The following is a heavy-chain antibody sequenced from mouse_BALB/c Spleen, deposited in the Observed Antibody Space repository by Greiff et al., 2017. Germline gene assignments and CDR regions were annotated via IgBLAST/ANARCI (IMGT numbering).Heavy chain of an antibody. V-gene: IGHV5-9-4*01. CDR1: GFTFSSYA. Sequence: EVQRVESGGGLVKPGGSLKLSCAASGFTFSSYAMSWVRQSPEKRLEWVAEISSGGSYTYYPDTVTGRFTISRDNAKNTLYLEMSSLRSEDTAMYYCARDETTVVAKENAMDYWGQGTSVTVSS. D-gene: IGHD1-1*01. J-gene: IGHJ4*01. CDR3: ARDETTVVAKENAMDY. CDR2: ISSGGSYT.